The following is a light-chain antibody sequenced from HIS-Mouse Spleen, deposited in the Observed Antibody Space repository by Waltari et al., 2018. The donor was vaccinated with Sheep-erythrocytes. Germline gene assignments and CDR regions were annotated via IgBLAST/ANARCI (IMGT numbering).Light chain of an antibody. Sequence: AIQMTQSPSSLSASVGDIVTITCRASQGIRNDLGWYQQTPGKAPKLLIYAASSLQSGLPSRFSGSGSGTDFTLTISSLQPEDFATYYCLQDYNYPYTFGQGTKLEIK. CDR3: LQDYNYPYT. CDR1: QGIRND. CDR2: AAS. J-gene: IGKJ2*01. V-gene: IGKV1-6*01.